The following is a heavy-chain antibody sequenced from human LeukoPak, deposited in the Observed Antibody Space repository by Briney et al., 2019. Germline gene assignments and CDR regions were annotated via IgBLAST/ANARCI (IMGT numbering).Heavy chain of an antibody. CDR2: IYPDDSDT. Sequence: GESLKISCKGSGYSFTSYWIAWVRQMPGKGLEWMGIIYPDDSDTRYSPSFQGQVAISADKSISTAYLQWSGLKASDTAMYYCARQAIAVAAKEGGKYYFDYWGQGTLVTVSS. J-gene: IGHJ4*02. CDR1: GYSFTSYW. D-gene: IGHD6-19*01. V-gene: IGHV5-51*01. CDR3: ARQAIAVAAKEGGKYYFDY.